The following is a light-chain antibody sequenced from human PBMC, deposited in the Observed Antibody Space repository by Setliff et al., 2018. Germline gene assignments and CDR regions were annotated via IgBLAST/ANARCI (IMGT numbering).Light chain of an antibody. CDR1: SSDVGAYSH. J-gene: IGLJ1*01. Sequence: QSALTQPASVSGSPGQSITISCAGTSSDVGAYSHVSWYQQYPGKAHKLMISEVSNRPSGVSYRFSGSKSGNTASLTISGLQAEDEADYYCMSYTTIRTYVFGTGTKVTVL. V-gene: IGLV2-14*01. CDR3: MSYTTIRTYV. CDR2: EVS.